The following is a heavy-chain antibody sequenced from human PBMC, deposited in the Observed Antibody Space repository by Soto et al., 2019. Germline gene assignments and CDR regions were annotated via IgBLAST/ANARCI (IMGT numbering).Heavy chain of an antibody. D-gene: IGHD2-15*01. CDR1: GFTFRDYY. CDR3: ASEGPDIIVVVAGEHVVVV. V-gene: IGHV3-11*01. CDR2: ISSSGSTI. J-gene: IGHJ6*04. Sequence: GGSLRLSCAASGFTFRDYYMSWIRQAPGKGLEWVSYISSSGSTIYYADSVKGRFTISRDNAKNSLYLQMNSLRAEDTAVYYSASEGPDIIVVVAGEHVVVVWGKGTTFTASS.